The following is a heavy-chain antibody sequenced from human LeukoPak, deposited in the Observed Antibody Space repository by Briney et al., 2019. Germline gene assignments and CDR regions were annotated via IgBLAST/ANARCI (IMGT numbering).Heavy chain of an antibody. CDR1: GGSFSGYY. CDR3: ARGRRYCSSTSCLYYFDY. Sequence: SETLSLTCAVYGGSFSGYYWSWIRQPPGKGLEWIGEINHSGSTNYNPSLKSRVTISVDTSKNQFSPKLSSVTAADTAVYYCARGRRYCSSTSCLYYFDYWGQGTLATVSS. D-gene: IGHD2-2*01. CDR2: INHSGST. J-gene: IGHJ4*02. V-gene: IGHV4-34*01.